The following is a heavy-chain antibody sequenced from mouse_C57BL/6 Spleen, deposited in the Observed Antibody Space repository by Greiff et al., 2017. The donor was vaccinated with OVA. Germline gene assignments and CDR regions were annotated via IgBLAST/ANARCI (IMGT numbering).Heavy chain of an antibody. CDR3: ARPSTMVSYWYFDV. J-gene: IGHJ1*03. V-gene: IGHV15-2*01. Sequence: QVQLQQSGSELRSPGSSVKLSCKDFDSEVFPIAYMSWVRQKPGHGFEWIGGILPSIGRTIYGEKFEDKATLDADTLSNTAYLELNSLTSEDSAIYYCARPSTMVSYWYFDVWGTGTTVTVSS. CDR1: DSEVFPIAY. D-gene: IGHD2-2*01. CDR2: ILPSIGRT.